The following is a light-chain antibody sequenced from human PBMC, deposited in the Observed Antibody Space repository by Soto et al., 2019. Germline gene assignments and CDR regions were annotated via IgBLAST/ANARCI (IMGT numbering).Light chain of an antibody. J-gene: IGKJ1*01. CDR3: QQYNNPPPT. CDR2: GSS. Sequence: EMVMTQSPATLSVSPGERATLSCRASQSVSSNLAWYQEKRGQAPRLLIXGSSTRATGIPARFSGSGSGTEFTLTISSLQSEDFAVYYCQQYNNPPPTFGQGTKVDIK. CDR1: QSVSSN. V-gene: IGKV3-15*01.